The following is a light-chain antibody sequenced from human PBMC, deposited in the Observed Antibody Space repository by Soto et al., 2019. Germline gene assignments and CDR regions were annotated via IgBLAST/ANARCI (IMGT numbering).Light chain of an antibody. CDR3: QQYDNLPLT. J-gene: IGKJ4*01. Sequence: DIQMTQSPSSLSAPVGDRVTITCQASQDISHYLNWYQQKPGKAPKLLIYDASNLETEVPSRFSGSGSGTDFTFTISSLQPEDIATYYCQQYDNLPLTVGGGTKVEIK. CDR1: QDISHY. CDR2: DAS. V-gene: IGKV1-33*01.